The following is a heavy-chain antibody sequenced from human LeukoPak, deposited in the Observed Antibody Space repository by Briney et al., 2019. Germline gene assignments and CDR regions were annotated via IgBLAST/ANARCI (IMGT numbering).Heavy chain of an antibody. J-gene: IGHJ4*02. D-gene: IGHD2-21*02. CDR1: GGSFSGYY. CDR2: INHSGST. V-gene: IGHV4-34*01. CDR3: ARTSVVVTAIRNQGVYYFDY. Sequence: KPSETLSLTCAVYGGSFSGYYWSWIRQPPGKGLEWIGEINHSGSTNYNPSLKSRVTISVDTSKNQFSLKLSSVTAADTAVYYCARTSVVVTAIRNQGVYYFDYWGQGTLVTVSS.